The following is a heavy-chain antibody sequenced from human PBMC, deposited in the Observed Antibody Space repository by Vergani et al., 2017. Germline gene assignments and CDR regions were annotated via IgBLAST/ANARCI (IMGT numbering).Heavy chain of an antibody. CDR1: GGSLSSGDYY. V-gene: IGHV4-30-4*08. Sequence: QVQLPESGPGLVKPSQTLSLTCTVSGGSLSSGDYYWSWIRQPPGKGLEWIGYIYYSGSTYYNPSLKSRFTISVDTSKNQFSLKLSSVTAADTAVYYCARVSGDYCSSTSCYRFAFDIWGQGTMVTVSS. J-gene: IGHJ3*02. D-gene: IGHD2-2*02. CDR3: ARVSGDYCSSTSCYRFAFDI. CDR2: IYYSGST.